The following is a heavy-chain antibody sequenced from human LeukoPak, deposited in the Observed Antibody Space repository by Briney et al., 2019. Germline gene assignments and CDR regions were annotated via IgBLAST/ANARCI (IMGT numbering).Heavy chain of an antibody. V-gene: IGHV1-18*01. CDR2: ISAYNGNT. CDR3: AREVRPIVVVPAFAYYMDV. Sequence: GASVKVSCKASGYTFTSYGISWVRQAPGQGLEWMGWISAYNGNTNYAQKLLGRVTMTTDTSTSKAYMELRSMRSDDTAVYYCAREVRPIVVVPAFAYYMDVWGKGTTVTVSS. D-gene: IGHD2-2*01. CDR1: GYTFTSYG. J-gene: IGHJ6*03.